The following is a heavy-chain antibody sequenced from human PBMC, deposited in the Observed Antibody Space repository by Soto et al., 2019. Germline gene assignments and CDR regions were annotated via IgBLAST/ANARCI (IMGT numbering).Heavy chain of an antibody. Sequence: SVKVSCKASGGTFSTYAISWVRQAPGQGLEWMGGIIPIFGTAKYAQKFQGRVTITADESTSTAYMELSSLRYEDTAVYYCAREIFGVIISGGRDAFDIWGQGTMVTVSS. CDR1: GGTFSTYA. D-gene: IGHD3-3*01. J-gene: IGHJ3*02. V-gene: IGHV1-69*13. CDR2: IIPIFGTA. CDR3: AREIFGVIISGGRDAFDI.